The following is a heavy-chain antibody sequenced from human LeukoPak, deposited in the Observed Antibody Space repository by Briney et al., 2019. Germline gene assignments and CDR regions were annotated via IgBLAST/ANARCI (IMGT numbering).Heavy chain of an antibody. Sequence: GGSLRLSCAASGFTFSSYAMSWVRQAPGKGLEWVSAISGSGGSTYYADSVKGRFTISRDNSKNTLYLQMNSLRAEDTAVYCCAKDIVLMVYATSDYMDVWGKGTTVTVSS. J-gene: IGHJ6*03. CDR3: AKDIVLMVYATSDYMDV. CDR2: ISGSGGST. V-gene: IGHV3-23*01. D-gene: IGHD2-8*01. CDR1: GFTFSSYA.